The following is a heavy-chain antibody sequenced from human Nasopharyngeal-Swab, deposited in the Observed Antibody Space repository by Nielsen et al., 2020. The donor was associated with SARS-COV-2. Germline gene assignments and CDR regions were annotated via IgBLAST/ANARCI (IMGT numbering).Heavy chain of an antibody. J-gene: IGHJ6*03. Sequence: SETLSLTCAVFGGTLNGFHWKWIRQTPGKGLEWIGEINDRGSGNYNPSLRSRVTISAGTSNIQSSLKLNSVTAADTAVYYCACQYCSSTSWPEYYYYYMDVWGKGTTVTVSS. D-gene: IGHD2-2*01. CDR2: INDRGSG. CDR3: ACQYCSSTSWPEYYYYYMDV. CDR1: GGTLNGFH. V-gene: IGHV4-34*08.